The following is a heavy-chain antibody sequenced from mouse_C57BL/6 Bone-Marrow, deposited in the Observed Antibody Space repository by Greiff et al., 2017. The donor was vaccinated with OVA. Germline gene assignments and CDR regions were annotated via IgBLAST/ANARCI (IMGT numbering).Heavy chain of an antibody. J-gene: IGHJ2*01. CDR2: IYPGDGDT. Sequence: VQLQQSGPELVKPGASVKISCKASGYAFSSSWMNWVKQRPGKGLEWIGRIYPGDGDTNYNGKFKGKATLTVDKSSSTAYMQLSSLTSEDSAVYFCARSAAQYDYWGQGTTLTVSS. CDR1: GYAFSSSW. D-gene: IGHD3-2*02. V-gene: IGHV1-82*01. CDR3: ARSAAQYDY.